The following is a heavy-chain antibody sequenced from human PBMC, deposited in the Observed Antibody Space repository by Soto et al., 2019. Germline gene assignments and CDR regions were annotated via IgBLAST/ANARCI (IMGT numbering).Heavy chain of an antibody. J-gene: IGHJ4*02. CDR3: ARRSTSILDY. CDR2: IYYSGST. V-gene: IGHV4-31*03. Sequence: FLPQPHPCTVSYGKIVDRGCCRIMIRQHPGKGLEWIGYIYYSGSTYYNPSLKSRVTISVDTSKNQFSLKLSSVTAADTAVYYCARRSTSILDYWGQGTLVTVSS. CDR1: YGKIVDRGCC. D-gene: IGHD2-21*01.